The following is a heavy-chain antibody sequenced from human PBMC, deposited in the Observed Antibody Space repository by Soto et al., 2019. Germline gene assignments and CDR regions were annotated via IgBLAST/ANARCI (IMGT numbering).Heavy chain of an antibody. CDR1: GGSFSGYY. J-gene: IGHJ5*02. V-gene: IGHV4-34*01. CDR3: ARGLIEGRAQNWFDP. CDR2: INHSGST. D-gene: IGHD3-10*01. Sequence: NPSETLSLTCAVYGGSFSGYYWSWIRQPPGKGLEWIGEINHSGSTNYNPSLKSRVTISVDTSKNQFSLKLSSVTAADTAVYYCARGLIEGRAQNWFDPWGQGTLVTVSS.